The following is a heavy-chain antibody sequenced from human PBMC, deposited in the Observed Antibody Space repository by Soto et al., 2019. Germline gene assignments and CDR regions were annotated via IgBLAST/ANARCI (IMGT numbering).Heavy chain of an antibody. CDR3: VRCPDY. V-gene: IGHV3-74*01. CDR1: GFTFSRYW. J-gene: IGHJ4*02. Sequence: EVQLVESGGGLVQPGGSLRLSCAASGFTFSRYWMHWVRQAPGKGLVWVSRVNSDGSGITYADSVKGRFTISRENAKNTLYLQMSSLRVEDTAVYLCVRCPDYWGQGTLVTVSS. CDR2: VNSDGSGI.